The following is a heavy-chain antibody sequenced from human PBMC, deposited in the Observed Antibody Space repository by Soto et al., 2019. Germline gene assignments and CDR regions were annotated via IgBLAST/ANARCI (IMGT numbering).Heavy chain of an antibody. CDR3: VWFGELIP. D-gene: IGHD3-10*01. CDR2: ISNDGTNK. Sequence: QVPLVESGGGVVQPGTSLRLSCAASGITFSAYAMHWVRQAPGKGLEWVAVISNDGTNKYYADSVKGRFTISRDNSKNTMYLQMNSLRAEDTAVYHCVWFGELIPWGQGTLVTVSS. J-gene: IGHJ5*02. V-gene: IGHV3-30*03. CDR1: GITFSAYA.